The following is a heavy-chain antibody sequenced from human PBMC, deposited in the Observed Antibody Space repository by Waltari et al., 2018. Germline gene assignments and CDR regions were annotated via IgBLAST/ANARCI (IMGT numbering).Heavy chain of an antibody. J-gene: IGHJ4*02. V-gene: IGHV3-73*01. D-gene: IGHD6-13*01. CDR1: VLTVGAST. CDR2: IRSKPNNSAT. Sequence: EVQVVVSGRGLVQPGGAQKRTCATSVLTVGASTIHWVRQTSGKGLEWIGRIRSKPNNSATSYTASVAARFTTARDDSENTPYLHMSRLVTEDTTVYYCTGGAVTGTAFWGQGTLVTVSS. CDR3: TGGAVTGTAF.